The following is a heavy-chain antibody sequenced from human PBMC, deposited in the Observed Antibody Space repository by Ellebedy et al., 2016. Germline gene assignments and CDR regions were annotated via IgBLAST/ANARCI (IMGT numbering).Heavy chain of an antibody. J-gene: IGHJ3*02. CDR1: GGSISSSYW. V-gene: IGHV4-4*02. CDR2: IYHSGST. Sequence: SETLSLTCAVSGGSISSSYWWSWVRQPPGKGLEWIGEIYHSGSTSYNPALKSRLTMSVDTSKNQFSLNLSSVTAADTAMYYCARVGLGPYGSDIWGQGTMVTVSS. CDR3: ARVGLGPYGSDI. D-gene: IGHD7-27*01.